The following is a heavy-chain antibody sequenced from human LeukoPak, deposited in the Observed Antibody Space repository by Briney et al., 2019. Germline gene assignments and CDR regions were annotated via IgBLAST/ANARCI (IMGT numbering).Heavy chain of an antibody. CDR3: ARDPPYSNYVSDSAFDI. CDR1: GYSISSGYY. Sequence: SETLSLTXTVSGYSISSGYYWGWIRQPPGKGLEWIGSIYHSGSTYYNPSLKSRVTISVDTSKNQFSLKLSSVTAADTAVYYCARDPPYSNYVSDSAFDIWGQGTMVTVSS. V-gene: IGHV4-38-2*02. D-gene: IGHD4-11*01. J-gene: IGHJ3*02. CDR2: IYHSGST.